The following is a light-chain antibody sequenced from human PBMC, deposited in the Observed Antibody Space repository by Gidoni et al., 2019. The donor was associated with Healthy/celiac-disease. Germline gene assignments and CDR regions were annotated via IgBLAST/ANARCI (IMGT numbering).Light chain of an antibody. V-gene: IGKV3-11*01. CDR3: QHRSNWPPWT. J-gene: IGKJ1*01. CDR2: DAS. Sequence: EIVLTQSPATLSLSPGERATLSCRASQSVSTYLAWYQQKPGQAPRLLIYDASNRATGSPARFSGSGSGTDFTLTISSLEPEDFAVYYCQHRSNWPPWTFGPXDQGGNQT. CDR1: QSVSTY.